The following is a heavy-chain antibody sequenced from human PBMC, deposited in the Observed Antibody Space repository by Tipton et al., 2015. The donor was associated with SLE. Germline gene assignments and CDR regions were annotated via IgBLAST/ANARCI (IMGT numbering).Heavy chain of an antibody. J-gene: IGHJ6*03. CDR1: GFTFSGYS. CDR3: AREAAKQPRSYYYYYMDV. D-gene: IGHD6-13*01. CDR2: ISSGGITT. Sequence: SLRLSCVISGFTFSGYSMDWVRQAPGKGLEWVSYISSGGITTHHADSVKGRFTISEDNAKNSLYLQMNSLRAEDTAMYYCAREAAKQPRSYYYYYMDVWGKGTTVTISS. V-gene: IGHV3-48*01.